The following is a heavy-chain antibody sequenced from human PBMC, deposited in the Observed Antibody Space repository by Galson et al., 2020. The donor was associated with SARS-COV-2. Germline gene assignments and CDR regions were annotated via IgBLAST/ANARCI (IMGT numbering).Heavy chain of an antibody. D-gene: IGHD6-13*01. J-gene: IGHJ3*02. CDR3: ARPNASSTWYAAFDI. Sequence: TGGSLRLSCAASGFTFSDYYMSWIRQAPGKGLEWLSYISTGSSGIYYADSVKGRFAISRDNAKSSLFLQMNSLRAEDTAVYYCARPNASSTWYAAFDIWGQGTMVTVSS. CDR1: GFTFSDYY. V-gene: IGHV3-11*01. CDR2: ISTGSSGI.